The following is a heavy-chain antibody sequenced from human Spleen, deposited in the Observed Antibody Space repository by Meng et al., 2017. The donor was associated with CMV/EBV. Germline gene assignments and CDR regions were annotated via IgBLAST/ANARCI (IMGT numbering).Heavy chain of an antibody. V-gene: IGHV3-15*01. Sequence: SCVASGIIFREAWMNWVRQAPGKGLEWVGRIRSRADGGAADYAAPVKGRFIISRDDSIKTLYLQMNSLKIEDTGVYYCMTGGWFDPWGQGTLVTVSS. CDR3: MTGGWFDP. CDR2: IRSRADGGAA. J-gene: IGHJ5*02. CDR1: GIIFREAW.